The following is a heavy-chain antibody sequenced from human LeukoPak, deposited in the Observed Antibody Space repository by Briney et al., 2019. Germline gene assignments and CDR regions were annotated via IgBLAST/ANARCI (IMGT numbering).Heavy chain of an antibody. CDR1: GYTFTNYD. Sequence: GASGKVSCKTSGYTFTNYDINWVRQATGQGLEWMGWMNPNSGNTGYAQKLQGRVTITRDTSISTAYMELSSLRSEDTAVYYCARSDLYYYYMDVWGKGTTVTVSS. CDR2: MNPNSGNT. CDR3: ARSDLYYYYMDV. J-gene: IGHJ6*03. V-gene: IGHV1-8*03.